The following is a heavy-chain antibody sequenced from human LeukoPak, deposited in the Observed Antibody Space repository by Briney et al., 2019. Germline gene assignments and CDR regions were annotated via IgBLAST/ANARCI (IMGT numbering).Heavy chain of an antibody. CDR1: GGSFSGYY. CDR2: INHSGST. CDR3: AGGWRLAGIDY. D-gene: IGHD6-19*01. V-gene: IGHV4-34*01. Sequence: PSETLSLTCAVYGGSFSGYYWSWIRQPPGKGLEWIGEINHSGSTNYNPSLKSRVTISVDTSKNQFSLKLSSVTAADTAVYYCAGGWRLAGIDYWGQGTLVTVSS. J-gene: IGHJ4*02.